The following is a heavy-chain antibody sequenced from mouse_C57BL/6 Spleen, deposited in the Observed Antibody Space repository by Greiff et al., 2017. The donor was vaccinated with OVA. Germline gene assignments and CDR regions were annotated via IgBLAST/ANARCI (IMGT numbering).Heavy chain of an antibody. CDR1: GYTFTDYY. J-gene: IGHJ4*01. CDR3: ASGHVYYYAMDY. CDR2: INPNNGGT. D-gene: IGHD2-1*01. V-gene: IGHV1-26*01. Sequence: EVQLQQSGPELVKPGASVKISCKASGYTFTDYYMNWVKQSHGKSLEWIGDINPNNGGTSYNQKFKGKATLTVDKSSSTAYMELRSLTSEDSAVYYCASGHVYYYAMDYWGQGTSVTVSS.